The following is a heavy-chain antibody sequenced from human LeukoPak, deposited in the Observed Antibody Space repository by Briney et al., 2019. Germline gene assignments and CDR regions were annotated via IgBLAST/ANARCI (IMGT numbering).Heavy chain of an antibody. CDR1: GGTLNSHT. J-gene: IGHJ5*02. V-gene: IGHV1-69*08. CDR2: ITPIIDSA. CDR3: ARVNLRGSQYNWFDP. D-gene: IGHD1-26*01. Sequence: SVKVSCRASGGTLNSHTFSWVRQAPGQGLEWMGRITPIIDSAKYAQNFQDRVSITADKSTSTVYMELSSLRSEDTAVYFCARVNLRGSQYNWFDPWGQGTLVTVSS.